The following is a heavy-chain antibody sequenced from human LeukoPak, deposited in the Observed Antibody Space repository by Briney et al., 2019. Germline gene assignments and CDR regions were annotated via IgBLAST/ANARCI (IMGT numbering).Heavy chain of an antibody. CDR1: GYSFTDYD. J-gene: IGHJ4*02. V-gene: IGHV1-8*01. D-gene: IGHD2/OR15-2a*01. Sequence: ASVKVSCKTSGYSFTDYDIHWVRQATGQGLEWMGWMNPKTYNTEYAQKFQGRVTLTWTTSISTAYMELSSLKSEDTAVYFCARSGPISLRFWGQGTLVTVSS. CDR3: ARSGPISLRF. CDR2: MNPKTYNT.